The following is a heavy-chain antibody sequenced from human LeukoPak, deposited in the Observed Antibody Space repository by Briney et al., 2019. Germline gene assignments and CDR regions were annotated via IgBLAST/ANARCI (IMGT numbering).Heavy chain of an antibody. Sequence: PGGSLRLSCAASGFTFSSYAMSWIRQPPGKGLEWIGEVNHSGSTNYNPSLKSRVTISVDTSKSQFSLKLSSVTAADTAVYYCARGAYYYDSSGYYPTEYYYYGMDVWGQGTTVTVSS. CDR2: VNHSGST. V-gene: IGHV4-34*01. J-gene: IGHJ6*02. D-gene: IGHD3-22*01. CDR1: GFTFSSYA. CDR3: ARGAYYYDSSGYYPTEYYYYGMDV.